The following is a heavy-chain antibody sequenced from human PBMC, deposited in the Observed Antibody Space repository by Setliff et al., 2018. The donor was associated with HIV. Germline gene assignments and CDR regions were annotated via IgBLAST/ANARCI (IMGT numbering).Heavy chain of an antibody. J-gene: IGHJ4*02. CDR3: AKDRGAAAGNGGYFDY. CDR2: IKEDGSEK. Sequence: LRLSCAASRFTLSSYWMSWVRQAPGKGLEWVANIKEDGSEKYYVDSVKGRFTISRDNAKNSLYLQMNSLRAEDMALYYCAKDRGAAAGNGGYFDYWGQGTLVTVS. D-gene: IGHD6-13*01. CDR1: RFTLSSYW. V-gene: IGHV3-7*03.